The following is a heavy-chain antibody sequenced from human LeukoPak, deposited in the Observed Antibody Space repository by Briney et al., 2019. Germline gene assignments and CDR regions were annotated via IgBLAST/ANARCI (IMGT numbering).Heavy chain of an antibody. V-gene: IGHV3-74*01. CDR3: ARVPCSGGSCYFGYYYYMDV. CDR2: INSDVSST. CDR1: GFTFSSYW. J-gene: IGHJ6*03. Sequence: PGGSLRLSCAASGFTFSSYWMHWVRQAPGKGLVWVSRINSDVSSTSYADSVKGRFTISRDNAKNTLYLQMNSLRAEDTAVYYCARVPCSGGSCYFGYYYYMDVWGKGTTVTVSS. D-gene: IGHD2-15*01.